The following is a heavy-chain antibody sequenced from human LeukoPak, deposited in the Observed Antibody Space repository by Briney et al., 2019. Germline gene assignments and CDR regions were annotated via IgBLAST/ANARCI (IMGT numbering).Heavy chain of an antibody. J-gene: IGHJ6*03. D-gene: IGHD1-26*01. Sequence: GGSLRLSCAASGFTFSNYGMHWVRQAPGKGLEWVSSITSGSSYIYYADSVKGRFTISRDNAKNSLYLQMNSLRAEDTAVYYCARDPYSGSYGNYYYYFMDVWGKGTTVTISS. CDR1: GFTFSNYG. CDR2: ITSGSSYI. V-gene: IGHV3-21*01. CDR3: ARDPYSGSYGNYYYYFMDV.